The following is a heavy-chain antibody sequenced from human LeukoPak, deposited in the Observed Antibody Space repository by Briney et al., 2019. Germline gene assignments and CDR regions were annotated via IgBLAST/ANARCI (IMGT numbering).Heavy chain of an antibody. D-gene: IGHD5-24*01. CDR3: ARLERTNYGMDV. J-gene: IGHJ6*02. CDR2: IDPSDSYT. Sequence: GASLRISCKGSGSSFTSYWISWVRQMPGKGLEWRGRIDPSDSYTNYSPSFQGHVTISADKSISTAYLQWSSLKASDTAMYYCARLERTNYGMDVWGQGTTVTVSS. V-gene: IGHV5-10-1*01. CDR1: GSSFTSYW.